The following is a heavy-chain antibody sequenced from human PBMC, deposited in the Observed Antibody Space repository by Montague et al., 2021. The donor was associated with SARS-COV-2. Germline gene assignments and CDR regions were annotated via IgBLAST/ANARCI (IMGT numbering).Heavy chain of an antibody. CDR3: SNYHGSGSYGDF. Sequence: SLRLSCAASGFTFSTYGMTWVRQAPGKGLEWVSSISASAMRTHYPDSVKGRFTISRDNSKNTLYLQMSSLRAEDTAVYFCSNYHGSGSYGDFWGQGTLVTVSP. V-gene: IGHV3-23*01. CDR2: ISASAMRT. J-gene: IGHJ4*02. D-gene: IGHD3-10*01. CDR1: GFTFSTYG.